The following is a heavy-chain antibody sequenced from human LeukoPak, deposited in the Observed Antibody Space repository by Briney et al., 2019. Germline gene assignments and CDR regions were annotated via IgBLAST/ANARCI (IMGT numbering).Heavy chain of an antibody. CDR1: GYTFTSYG. J-gene: IGHJ6*03. Sequence: GASVKVSCKASGYTFTSYGISWVRQAHGQGLEWMGWISAYNGNTNYAQKLQGRVTMTTDTSTSTAYMELRSLRSDDTAVYYCARVAAGTRTSWNRLGLYYYYYYMDVWGKGTTVTVSS. V-gene: IGHV1-18*01. D-gene: IGHD6-13*01. CDR2: ISAYNGNT. CDR3: ARVAAGTRTSWNRLGLYYYYYYMDV.